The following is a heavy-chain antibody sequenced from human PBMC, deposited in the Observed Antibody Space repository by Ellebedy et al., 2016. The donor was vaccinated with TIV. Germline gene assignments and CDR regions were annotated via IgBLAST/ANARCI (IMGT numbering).Heavy chain of an antibody. V-gene: IGHV3-23*01. CDR3: AKDKLSPYYDFVSGPEWGYYYGMDV. CDR2: ISGRDDIT. D-gene: IGHD3-3*01. J-gene: IGHJ6*02. CDR1: GFTFSNYA. Sequence: PGGSLRLSCAASGFTFSNYAMSWVRQAPGKGLEWVSGISGRDDITYYGDSVKGRFTISRDISNNTLFLQMNSLRAEDTAVYYCAKDKLSPYYDFVSGPEWGYYYGMDVWGLGTTVTVSS.